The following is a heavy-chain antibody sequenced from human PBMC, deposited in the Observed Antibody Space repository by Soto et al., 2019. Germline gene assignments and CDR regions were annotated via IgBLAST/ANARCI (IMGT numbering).Heavy chain of an antibody. CDR2: IYYSGST. J-gene: IGHJ5*02. CDR1: GGSISSYY. V-gene: IGHV4-59*01. CDR3: ARPLTRIAVAGTSGTNWFDP. Sequence: SETLSLTCTVSGGSISSYYWSWIRQPPGKGLEWIGYIYYSGSTNYNPSLKSRVTISVDTSISTAYMELSRLRSDDTAVYYCARPLTRIAVAGTSGTNWFDPWGQGTLVTVSS. D-gene: IGHD6-19*01.